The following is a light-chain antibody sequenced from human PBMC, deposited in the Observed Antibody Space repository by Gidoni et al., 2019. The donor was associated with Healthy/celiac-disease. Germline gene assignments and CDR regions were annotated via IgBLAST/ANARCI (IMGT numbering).Light chain of an antibody. J-gene: IGLJ2*01. CDR2: DVS. CDR3: ISYTSSSTLVV. CDR1: SSDVGGYNY. Sequence: QSALTQPASVSGSPGQSLTISCTGTSSDVGGYNYVSWYQQYPGKAPKLMIYDVSNRPSGVSNRFSGSKSGNTASLTISGVQAEDEADYYCISYTSSSTLVVFGGGTKLTVL. V-gene: IGLV2-14*01.